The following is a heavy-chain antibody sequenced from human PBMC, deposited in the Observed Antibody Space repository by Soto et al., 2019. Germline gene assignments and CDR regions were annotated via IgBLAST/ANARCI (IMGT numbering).Heavy chain of an antibody. J-gene: IGHJ5*02. CDR1: GFTFSSYG. D-gene: IGHD6-19*01. CDR3: ARERGEQWLDANWFDP. V-gene: IGHV3-33*01. Sequence: QVQLVESGGGVVQPGRSLRLSCAASGFTFSSYGMHWVRQAPGKGLEWVAVIWYDGSNKYYADSVKGRFTISRDNSKNTLYLQMNSLRAEDTAVYYCARERGEQWLDANWFDPWGQGTLVTVSS. CDR2: IWYDGSNK.